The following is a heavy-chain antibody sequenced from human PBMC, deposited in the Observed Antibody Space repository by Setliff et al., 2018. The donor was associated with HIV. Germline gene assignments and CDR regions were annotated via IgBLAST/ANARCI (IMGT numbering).Heavy chain of an antibody. V-gene: IGHV3-30*04. CDR3: ARDPTYYFDSSGPYDAFDI. Sequence: GGSLRLSCAASGFTFSNYAMHWVRQASGKGLEWVAVISYDGNIKYYGDSVKGRFTISRDNSKNTLYVQMNSLRAEDTAVYYCARDPTYYFDSSGPYDAFDIWGQGTMVTVSS. D-gene: IGHD3-22*01. CDR1: GFTFSNYA. J-gene: IGHJ3*02. CDR2: ISYDGNIK.